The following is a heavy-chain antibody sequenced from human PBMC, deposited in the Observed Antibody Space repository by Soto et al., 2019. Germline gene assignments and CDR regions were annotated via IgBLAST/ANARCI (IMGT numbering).Heavy chain of an antibody. J-gene: IGHJ6*02. CDR3: AGITMIVVGAYGMDV. CDR2: FDPEDAEI. V-gene: IGHV1-24*01. Sequence: SVKVSCKVSGYTLTELSMHWVRQAPGKGLEWMGGFDPEDAEIIYAQKFQGRVTMTEDTSTDTAYMELSSLRSEDTAVYYCAGITMIVVGAYGMDVWGQGTTVTVSS. CDR1: GYTLTELS. D-gene: IGHD3-22*01.